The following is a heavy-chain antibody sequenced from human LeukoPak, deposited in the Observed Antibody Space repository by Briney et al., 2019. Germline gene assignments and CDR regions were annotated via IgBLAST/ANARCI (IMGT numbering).Heavy chain of an antibody. J-gene: IGHJ4*02. V-gene: IGHV3-30-3*01. Sequence: PGGSLRLSCAASGFTFSSYAMHWVRQAPGKGLEWVAVISYDGSNKYYADSVKGRFTISRDNSKNTLYLQMNSLRAEDTAVYYCARGSSGWYEVRASFDYWGQGTLVTVSS. D-gene: IGHD6-19*01. CDR3: ARGSSGWYEVRASFDY. CDR1: GFTFSSYA. CDR2: ISYDGSNK.